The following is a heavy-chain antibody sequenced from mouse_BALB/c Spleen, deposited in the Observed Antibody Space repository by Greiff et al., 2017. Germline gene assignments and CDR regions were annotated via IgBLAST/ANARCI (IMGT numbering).Heavy chain of an antibody. J-gene: IGHJ3*01. CDR2: ISNGGGST. CDR3: ARHRYYGSSYAFAY. V-gene: IGHV5-12-2*01. D-gene: IGHD1-1*01. CDR1: GFTFSSYT. Sequence: EVKVVESGGGLVQPGGSLKLSCAASGFTFSSYTMSWVRQTPEKRLEWVAYISNGGGSTYYPDTVKGRFTISRDNAKNTLYLQMSSLKSEDTAMYYCARHRYYGSSYAFAYWGQGTLVTVSA.